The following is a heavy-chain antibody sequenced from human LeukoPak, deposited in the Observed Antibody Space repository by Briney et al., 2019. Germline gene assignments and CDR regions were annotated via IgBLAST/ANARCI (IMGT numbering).Heavy chain of an antibody. J-gene: IGHJ4*02. CDR2: ISYDGSNK. CDR1: GFTFSSYA. Sequence: GRSLRLSCAASGFTFSSYAMHWVRQAPGKGLEWVAVISYDGSNKYYADSVKGRFTISRDNSKNTLYLQMNSLRAEDTAVYYCVISRVRKDGYKNYFDYWGQGTLVTVSS. CDR3: VISRVRKDGYKNYFDY. D-gene: IGHD5-24*01. V-gene: IGHV3-30-3*01.